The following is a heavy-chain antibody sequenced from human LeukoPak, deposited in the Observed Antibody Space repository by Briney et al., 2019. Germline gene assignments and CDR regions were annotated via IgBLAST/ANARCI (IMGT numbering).Heavy chain of an antibody. CDR1: GFTFSSYA. J-gene: IGHJ6*02. CDR3: ARSGPFTIFGVVIMEGYGMDV. D-gene: IGHD3-3*01. CDR2: INHSGST. Sequence: PGGSLRLSCAASGFTFSSYAMSWIRQPPGKGLEWIGEINHSGSTNYNPSLKSRVTISVDTSKNQFSLKLSSVTAADTAVYYCARSGPFTIFGVVIMEGYGMDVWGQGTTVTVSS. V-gene: IGHV4-34*01.